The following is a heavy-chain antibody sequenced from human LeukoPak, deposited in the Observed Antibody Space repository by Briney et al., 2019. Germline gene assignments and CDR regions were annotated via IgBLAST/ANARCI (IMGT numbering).Heavy chain of an antibody. D-gene: IGHD6-6*01. V-gene: IGHV4-4*07. CDR2: IYTSGST. J-gene: IGHJ4*02. CDR3: ARGHIEYSSSYPDY. CDR1: GGSISSYY. Sequence: SETLSLTCTVSGGSISSYYWSWIRQPAGKGLEWIGRIYTSGSTNYNPSLKSRVTMSVDTSKNQFSLKLSSVTAADTAVYYCARGHIEYSSSYPDYWGQGTLVIVSS.